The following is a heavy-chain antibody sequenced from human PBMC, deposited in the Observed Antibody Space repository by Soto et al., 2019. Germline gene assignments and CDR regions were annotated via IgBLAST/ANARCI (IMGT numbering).Heavy chain of an antibody. CDR3: ARGVDSSGYYYRS. CDR2: IGTAGDT. J-gene: IGHJ4*02. CDR1: GSTFRSYD. Sequence: PLRLSSAASGSTFRSYDIHSVRQATGKGLDWVSAIGTAGDTYYPGSVKGRFTISRENAKNSLYLQMNRLRAGDTAVYYWARGVDSSGYYYRSWGQGTLVTAAS. V-gene: IGHV3-13*01. D-gene: IGHD3-22*01.